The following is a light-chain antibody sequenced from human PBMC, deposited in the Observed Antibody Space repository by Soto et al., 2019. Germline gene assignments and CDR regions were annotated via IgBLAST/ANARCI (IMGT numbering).Light chain of an antibody. CDR1: QSVSSSY. J-gene: IGKJ1*01. Sequence: EIVLTQSPGTLSLSPGERSTLSCRASQSVSSSYLAWYQQKPGQAPRLLIYGASSRATGIPDRFSGSGSGTELTLTISSLEPEDFAVYYCQQYGSAPWTFGQGTKVDIK. CDR3: QQYGSAPWT. V-gene: IGKV3-20*01. CDR2: GAS.